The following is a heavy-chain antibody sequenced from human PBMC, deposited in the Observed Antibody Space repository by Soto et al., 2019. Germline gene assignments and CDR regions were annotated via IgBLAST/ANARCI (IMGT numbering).Heavy chain of an antibody. J-gene: IGHJ5*02. D-gene: IGHD2-15*01. CDR3: VRSGTDPVVRHSGFEP. CDR1: GFTFSSYD. Sequence: EVQLVESGGGLVKPGGSLRLSCAASGFTFSSYDMNWVRQAPGKGLEYVSSITTSGSYVYYGDSVRERFTISRDNAKNSLFLQLYSLRAADSAVKYCVRSGTDPVVRHSGFEPWGQGTLVTVSS. V-gene: IGHV3-21*01. CDR2: ITTSGSYV.